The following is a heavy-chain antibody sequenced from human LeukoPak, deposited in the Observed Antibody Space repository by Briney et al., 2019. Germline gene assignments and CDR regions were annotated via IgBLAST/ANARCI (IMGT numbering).Heavy chain of an antibody. J-gene: IGHJ5*02. CDR2: IYHSGST. CDR1: GGSISSSNW. CDR3: ARGLTVRYFDWLLPIGLNHNWFDP. D-gene: IGHD3-9*01. Sequence: NPSETLSLTCAVSGGSISSSNWWSWVRQPPGKGLEWIGEIYHSGSTNYNPSLKSRVTISVDTSKNQFSLKLSSVTAADTAVYYCARGLTVRYFDWLLPIGLNHNWFDPWGQGTLVTVSS. V-gene: IGHV4-4*02.